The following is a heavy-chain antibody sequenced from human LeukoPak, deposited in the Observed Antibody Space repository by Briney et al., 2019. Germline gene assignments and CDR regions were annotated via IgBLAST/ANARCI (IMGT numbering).Heavy chain of an antibody. J-gene: IGHJ4*02. V-gene: IGHV3-30-3*01. D-gene: IGHD3-10*01. Sequence: GGSLRLSCAASGFTFSSYAMHWVRQAPGKGLEWVAVISYDGSNKYYADSVKGRFTISRDNSKNTLYLQMNSLRAEDTAVYYCVRVVHYGSGPAVGWGQGTQVTVSS. CDR1: GFTFSSYA. CDR2: ISYDGSNK. CDR3: VRVVHYGSGPAVG.